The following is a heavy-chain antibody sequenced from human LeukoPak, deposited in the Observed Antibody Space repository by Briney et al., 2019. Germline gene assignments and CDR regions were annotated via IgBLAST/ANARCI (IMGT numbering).Heavy chain of an antibody. V-gene: IGHV4-61*01. D-gene: IGHD2-15*01. CDR2: IYDSGGT. Sequence: PSETLSLSCSVSGGSIGSSSNDYWSWIRQPPGNGLEWIGYIYDSGGTKYNPSLQSRGTISVDTSKNQFSLKVSSVTAADTAVYYCARVNVVVEAGTRGYYFDYWGQGTLVTFSS. CDR1: GGSIGSSSNDY. J-gene: IGHJ4*02. CDR3: ARVNVVVEAGTRGYYFDY.